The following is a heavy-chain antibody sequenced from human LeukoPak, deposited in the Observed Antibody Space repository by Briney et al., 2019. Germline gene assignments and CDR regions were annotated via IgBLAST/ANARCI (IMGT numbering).Heavy chain of an antibody. V-gene: IGHV1-24*01. CDR3: ATHSGYDPRFDP. J-gene: IGHJ5*02. CDR2: FDPEDGET. D-gene: IGHD5-12*01. Sequence: ASVKVSCKASGYTFTSYGISWVRQAPGQGLEWMGGFDPEDGETIYAQKFQGRVTMTEDTSTDTAYMELSSLRSEDTAVYYCATHSGYDPRFDPWGQGTLVTVSS. CDR1: GYTFTSYG.